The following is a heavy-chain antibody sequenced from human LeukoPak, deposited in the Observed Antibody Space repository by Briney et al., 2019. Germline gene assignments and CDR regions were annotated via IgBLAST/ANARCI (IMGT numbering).Heavy chain of an antibody. D-gene: IGHD3-9*01. V-gene: IGHV1-18*01. CDR3: ARDHYDILTGYSHRDY. J-gene: IGHJ4*02. Sequence: GASVKVSCKASGYTFTSYGFSWVRQAPGQGLEWMGWISAYNGNTNYAQKLQGRVTMTTDTSTSTAYMELRSLRSDDTAVYYCARDHYDILTGYSHRDYWGQGTLVTVSS. CDR1: GYTFTSYG. CDR2: ISAYNGNT.